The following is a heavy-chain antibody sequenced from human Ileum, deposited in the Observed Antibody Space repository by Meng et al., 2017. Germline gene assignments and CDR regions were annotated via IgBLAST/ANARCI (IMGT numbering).Heavy chain of an antibody. V-gene: IGHV4-4*02. CDR2: IHHGGDT. CDR1: GASISSGYW. CDR3: ARNGAYSADH. J-gene: IGHJ4*02. D-gene: IGHD2-15*01. Sequence: SETLSLACAVSGASISSGYWWSWVRQPPGKGLEWIGEIHHGGDTNYNTSLKSRVTISVDKSNNQYSLRLTSVTAADTAMYYCARNGAYSADHWGQGTLVTVSS.